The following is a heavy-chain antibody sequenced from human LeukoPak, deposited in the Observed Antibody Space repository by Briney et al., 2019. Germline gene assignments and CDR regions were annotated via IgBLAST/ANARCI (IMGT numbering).Heavy chain of an antibody. D-gene: IGHD3-22*01. CDR1: GGSISSGGYY. V-gene: IGHV4-31*09. Sequence: SETLSLTCTVSGGSISSGGYYWCWIRQHPGKGLEWIGYIYYSGSTYYNPSLKSRVTISVDTSKNQFSLKLSSVTAADTAVYYCAIAQSSGYDYWGQGTLVTVSS. J-gene: IGHJ4*02. CDR2: IYYSGST. CDR3: AIAQSSGYDY.